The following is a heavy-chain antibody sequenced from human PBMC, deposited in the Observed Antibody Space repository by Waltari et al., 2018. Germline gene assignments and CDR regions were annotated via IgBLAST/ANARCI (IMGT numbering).Heavy chain of an antibody. CDR1: GGSISSYY. Sequence: QVQLQASGPGLVKPSETLYLTCTVSGGSISSYYWSWIRQPPGKELEWIGYIYYSWSTNYNPSLKSRVTISVDTSKNQFSLKLSSVTAADTAVYYCARSLGYCSGGSCLNWFDPWGQGTLVTVSS. CDR3: ARSLGYCSGGSCLNWFDP. J-gene: IGHJ5*02. V-gene: IGHV4-59*01. CDR2: IYYSWST. D-gene: IGHD2-15*01.